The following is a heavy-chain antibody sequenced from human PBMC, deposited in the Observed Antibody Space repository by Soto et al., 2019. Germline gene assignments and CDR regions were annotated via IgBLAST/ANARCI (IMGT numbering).Heavy chain of an antibody. CDR3: ARGRNVKEQQLVGVYYYYYYMDV. V-gene: IGHV4-34*01. J-gene: IGHJ6*03. D-gene: IGHD6-13*01. Sequence: SETLSLTCAVYGGSFSGYYWSWIRQPPGKGLEWIGEINHSGSTNYNPALKSRVTISVDTSKNQFSLKLSSGTAADAAVYYCARGRNVKEQQLVGVYYYYYYMDVWGKGTTVTVSS. CDR2: INHSGST. CDR1: GGSFSGYY.